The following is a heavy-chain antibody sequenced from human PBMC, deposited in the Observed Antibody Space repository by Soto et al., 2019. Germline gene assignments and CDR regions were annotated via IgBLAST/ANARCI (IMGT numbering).Heavy chain of an antibody. V-gene: IGHV3-21*01. CDR3: ARDRGDFWSGNGMDV. CDR2: ISSSSSYI. CDR1: GFTFSSYS. Sequence: XVSLRLSCAASGFTFSSYSMNWVRQAPGKGLEWVSSISSSSSYIYYADSVKGRFTISRDNAKNSLYLQMNSLRAEDTAVYYCARDRGDFWSGNGMDVWGQGTTVTVSS. J-gene: IGHJ6*02. D-gene: IGHD3-3*01.